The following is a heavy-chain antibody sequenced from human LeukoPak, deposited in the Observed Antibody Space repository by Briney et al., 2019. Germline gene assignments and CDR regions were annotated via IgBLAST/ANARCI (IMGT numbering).Heavy chain of an antibody. J-gene: IGHJ4*02. CDR2: INWNGGST. Sequence: GGSLRLSCAASGFTFYDYGMSWACQAPGKGLEWVSGINWNGGSTGYADSMKGRFTISRDNAKNSMYLQMKSLRAEDTALYYCARGLGSFDYWGQGTLVTVSS. V-gene: IGHV3-20*04. D-gene: IGHD3-10*01. CDR3: ARGLGSFDY. CDR1: GFTFYDYG.